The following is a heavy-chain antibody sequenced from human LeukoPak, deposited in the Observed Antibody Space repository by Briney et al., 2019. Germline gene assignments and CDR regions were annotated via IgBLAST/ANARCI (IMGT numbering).Heavy chain of an antibody. Sequence: SGPTLVKPTQTLTLTCTFSGFSLSTSGVGVGWIRQPPGKALEWLALIYWNDDKRYSPSLKSRLTITKDTSKNQVVLTMTNMDXXXXXXXXXXXXXXXXYVWGSYRPHPFDYWGQGTLVTVSS. V-gene: IGHV2-5*01. CDR2: IYWNDDK. D-gene: IGHD3-16*02. CDR3: XXXXXXXYVWGSYRPHPFDY. CDR1: GFSLSTSGVG. J-gene: IGHJ4*02.